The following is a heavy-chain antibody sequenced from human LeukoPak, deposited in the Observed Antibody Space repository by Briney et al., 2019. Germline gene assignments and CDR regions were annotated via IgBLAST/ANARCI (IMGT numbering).Heavy chain of an antibody. J-gene: IGHJ4*02. CDR1: GYTFTDYD. D-gene: IGHD3-10*01. Sequence: GSVKVSCKASGYTFTDYDIHWVRQAPGQGVEWMGGISHKSGETKFAQKFQGRVTLTRDTYIKTAYMELSNLTSDDTAAYYCVSWAGGSSDVASFDYWGQGTLVTVSS. V-gene: IGHV1-2*02. CDR3: VSWAGGSSDVASFDY. CDR2: ISHKSGET.